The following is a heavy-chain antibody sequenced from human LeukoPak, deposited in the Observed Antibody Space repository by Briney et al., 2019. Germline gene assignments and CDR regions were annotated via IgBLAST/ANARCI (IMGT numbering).Heavy chain of an antibody. Sequence: ASVKISCKVSGYTFTDYYIRWVQQAPGKGLEWMGLVDPEDGETIYAEKFQGRVTITADTSTDTAYMELSSLRSEDTAVYYCATSGSFWDIVVVVAATHTHAFDIWGQGTMVTVSS. CDR2: VDPEDGET. J-gene: IGHJ3*02. V-gene: IGHV1-69-2*01. CDR1: GYTFTDYY. D-gene: IGHD2-15*01. CDR3: ATSGSFWDIVVVVAATHTHAFDI.